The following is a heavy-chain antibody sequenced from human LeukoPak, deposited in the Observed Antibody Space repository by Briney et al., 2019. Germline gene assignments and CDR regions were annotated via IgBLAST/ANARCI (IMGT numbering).Heavy chain of an antibody. CDR3: ARSGVWSGYYAYYYYYYMDV. D-gene: IGHD3-3*01. Sequence: PGGSLRLSCAASGFTFSSYSMNWVRQAPGKGLEWVSSISSSSSYIYYADSVKGRFTISRDNAKNSLYLQMNSLRAEDTAVYYCARSGVWSGYYAYYYYYYMDVWGKGTTVTDSS. CDR2: ISSSSSYI. CDR1: GFTFSSYS. V-gene: IGHV3-21*01. J-gene: IGHJ6*03.